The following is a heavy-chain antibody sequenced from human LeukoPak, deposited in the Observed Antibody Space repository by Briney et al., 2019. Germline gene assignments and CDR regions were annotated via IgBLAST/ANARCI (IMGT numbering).Heavy chain of an antibody. J-gene: IGHJ6*03. V-gene: IGHV4-4*07. Sequence: PSETLSLTCTVSGGSISSYYWSWIRQPAGKGLEWIGRIYTSGSTNYNPSLKSRVTMSVDTSKNQFSLKLSSVTAADTAVYYCARVTGTTWNYYYYYYMGVWGKGTTVTVSS. D-gene: IGHD1-7*01. CDR3: ARVTGTTWNYYYYYYMGV. CDR2: IYTSGST. CDR1: GGSISSYY.